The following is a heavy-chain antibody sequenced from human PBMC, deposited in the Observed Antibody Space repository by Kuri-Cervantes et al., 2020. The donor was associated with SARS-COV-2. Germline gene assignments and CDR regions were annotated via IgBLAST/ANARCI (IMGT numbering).Heavy chain of an antibody. J-gene: IGHJ4*02. D-gene: IGHD4-23*01. V-gene: IGHV2-70*11. CDR2: IDWDDDK. CDR3: AHISSVTSLFHY. Sequence: SGPTLVKPTQTLTLTCTFSGFSLSTSGMCVSWIRQPPGKALEWLARIDWDDDKYYGTSLKTRLTISKDTSKNQVVLTMTNMDPVDTATYFCAHISSVTSLFHYWGQGTLVTVSS. CDR1: GFSLSTSGMC.